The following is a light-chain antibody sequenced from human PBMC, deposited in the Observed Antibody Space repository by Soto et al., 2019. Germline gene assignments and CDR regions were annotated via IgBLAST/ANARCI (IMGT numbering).Light chain of an antibody. CDR3: QQYNEYSWA. Sequence: DIQMTQCPSTLSASVGDSVSINCRASQSISAWLAWYQQKPGKAPRLLIYKASTLEIGVPSRFSGSGSGTEFTLTISSLQPDDVAIYYCQQYNEYSWAFGQGTKVDI. CDR1: QSISAW. V-gene: IGKV1-5*03. CDR2: KAS. J-gene: IGKJ1*01.